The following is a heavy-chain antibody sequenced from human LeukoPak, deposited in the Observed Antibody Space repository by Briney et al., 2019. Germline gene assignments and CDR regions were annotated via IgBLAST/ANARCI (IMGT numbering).Heavy chain of an antibody. J-gene: IGHJ4*02. D-gene: IGHD3-10*01. CDR2: IRQDGNKI. CDR3: ARDLSASGGFDS. CDR1: GFTFSSYE. V-gene: IGHV3-7*01. Sequence: PGGSLRLSCAASGFTFSSYEMNWVRQAPGKGLEWVANIRQDGNKIYYVDSVKGRSTISRDNAKNSLYLQMSSLRAEDTAVYYCARDLSASGGFDSWGQGTLVTVSS.